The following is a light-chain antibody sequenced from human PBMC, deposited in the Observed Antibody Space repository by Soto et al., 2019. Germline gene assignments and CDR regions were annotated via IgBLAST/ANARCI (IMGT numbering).Light chain of an antibody. J-gene: IGKJ1*01. Sequence: DRPITQSTSTLTASVRDKVTIACRASQSISDWLAWFQLKPGKAPKLLIYDASSLESGVPSRFSGSGSGTDFTLTISSLQSEDFASYFCQHTFNSPPWTFGQGTKVDIK. V-gene: IGKV1-5*01. CDR2: DAS. CDR1: QSISDW. CDR3: QHTFNSPPWT.